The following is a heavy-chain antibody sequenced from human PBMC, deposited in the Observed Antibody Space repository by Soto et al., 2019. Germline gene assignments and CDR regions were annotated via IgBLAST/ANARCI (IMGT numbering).Heavy chain of an antibody. CDR3: ARQPATTYGSAGPPDV. CDR1: CGSISRSSYY. CDR2: IYYSGST. Sequence: PSETLSLTCTVSCGSISRSSYYWGWIRQPPGKGLEWIGSIYYSGSTYYNPSLKSRVTISVDTSKNQFSLKLSSVTAADTAVYYCARQPATTYGSAGPPDVWGQGTTVTVSS. V-gene: IGHV4-39*01. J-gene: IGHJ6*02. D-gene: IGHD3-10*01.